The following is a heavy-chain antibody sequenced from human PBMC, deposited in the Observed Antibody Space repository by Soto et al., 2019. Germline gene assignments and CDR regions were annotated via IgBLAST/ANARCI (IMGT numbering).Heavy chain of an antibody. J-gene: IGHJ5*02. D-gene: IGHD2-15*01. CDR3: AKEVGVVAANPRA. V-gene: IGHV3-23*01. Sequence: GGSLRLSCAASGFTFSSYAMSSVRQAPGKELEWVSSISGNGGTSYYADSVKCRSTISRDNYKTTLYLQMNSLRAEDTAVYYCAKEVGVVAANPRAWGQGTMVTVSS. CDR1: GFTFSSYA. CDR2: ISGNGGTS.